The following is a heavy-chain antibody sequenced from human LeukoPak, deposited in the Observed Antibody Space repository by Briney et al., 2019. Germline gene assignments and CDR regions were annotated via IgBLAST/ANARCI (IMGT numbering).Heavy chain of an antibody. CDR1: GGSVSSGSYY. D-gene: IGHD2-15*01. CDR2: IYYSGST. J-gene: IGHJ3*02. V-gene: IGHV4-61*01. CDR3: ARDPLYCSGGSCYRGAFDI. Sequence: SETLSLTCTVSGGSVSSGSYYWSWIRQPPGKGLEWIGYIYYSGSTSYNPSLKSRVTISVDTSKNQFSLKLSSVTAADTAVYYCARDPLYCSGGSCYRGAFDIWGQGTMVTVSS.